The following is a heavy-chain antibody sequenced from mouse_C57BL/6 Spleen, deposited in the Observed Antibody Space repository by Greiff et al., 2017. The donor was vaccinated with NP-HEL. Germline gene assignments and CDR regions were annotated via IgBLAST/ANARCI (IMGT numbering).Heavy chain of an antibody. Sequence: VHLVESGPGLVAPSQSLSITCTVSGFSLTSYGVHWVRQPPGKGLEWLVVIWSDGSTTYNSALNSRLSISKDNSKSQVFLKMNRLQTDDTAMYYCARHPITTAHYAMDYWGKGTSVTVSS. D-gene: IGHD1-2*01. CDR1: GFSLTSYG. V-gene: IGHV2-6-1*01. J-gene: IGHJ4*01. CDR3: ARHPITTAHYAMDY. CDR2: IWSDGST.